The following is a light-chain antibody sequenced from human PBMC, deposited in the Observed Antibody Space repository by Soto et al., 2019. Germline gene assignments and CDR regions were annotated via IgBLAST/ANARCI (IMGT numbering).Light chain of an antibody. V-gene: IGLV2-14*01. J-gene: IGLJ1*01. Sequence: QSVLTQPASVSGSPGQSITISCTGTSSDVGGYNYVSWYQQHPGKAPKLMIYDVSNRPSGVSNRFSGSKSGNTASLTISGLQAEDEADHYCSSYTSSSTHYVFGTGTKLTVL. CDR1: SSDVGGYNY. CDR2: DVS. CDR3: SSYTSSSTHYV.